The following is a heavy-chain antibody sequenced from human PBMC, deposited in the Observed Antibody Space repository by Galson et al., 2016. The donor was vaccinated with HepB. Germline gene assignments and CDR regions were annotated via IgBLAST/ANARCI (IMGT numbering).Heavy chain of an antibody. CDR1: GGTFRSNA. CDR2: IIPIFDAS. D-gene: IGHD3-3*01. J-gene: IGHJ4*02. Sequence: CQASGGTFRSNAIGWVRQAPGQGLEWMGGIIPIFDASDYAQKFQGRVTITADKSTSTAYMELRSLRSEDTAVYYCARDSANFGVVITWGQGTLVTVSS. V-gene: IGHV1-69*06. CDR3: ARDSANFGVVIT.